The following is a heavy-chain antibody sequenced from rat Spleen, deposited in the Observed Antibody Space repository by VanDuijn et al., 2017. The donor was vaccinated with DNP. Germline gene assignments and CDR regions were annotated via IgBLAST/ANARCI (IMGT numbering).Heavy chain of an antibody. CDR2: VWIGGGT. J-gene: IGHJ2*01. Sequence: QVQLKESGPGLVQPSQTLSLACTVSGFSLTNYHVHWVRQPSGKGLEWMGVVWIGGGTHYSSIFKSRLSITRDTSKSQVFLKLNSLQTEDTATYYCARDRQWDYLDYWGQGVMVTVSS. CDR3: ARDRQWDYLDY. D-gene: IGHD1-1*01. V-gene: IGHV2-30*01. CDR1: GFSLTNYH.